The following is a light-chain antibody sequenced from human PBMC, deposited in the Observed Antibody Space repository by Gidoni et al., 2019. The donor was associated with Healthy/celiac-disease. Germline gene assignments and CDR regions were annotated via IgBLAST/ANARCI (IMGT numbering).Light chain of an antibody. CDR3: QQYYSTPLT. V-gene: IGKV4-1*01. CDR1: QSVLYSSNNKNY. Sequence: DIVMTQSPDSLAVSLGERATINCKSSQSVLYSSNNKNYLAWYQQKPGQPPKLLIYWASTREAGVPDRISGSGSGTDFTLTISSLQAEDVAVYYCQQYYSTPLTFXQXTRLEIK. J-gene: IGKJ5*01. CDR2: WAS.